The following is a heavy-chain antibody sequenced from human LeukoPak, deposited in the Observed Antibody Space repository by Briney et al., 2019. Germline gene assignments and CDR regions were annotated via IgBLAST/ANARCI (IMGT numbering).Heavy chain of an antibody. D-gene: IGHD3-22*01. CDR2: ISGSGGST. Sequence: GGSLRLSCAASGFTFSDYYMSWIRQAPGKGLEWVSGISGSGGSTYYADSVKGRFTISRDNSKNTLYLQMNSLRAEDTAVYYCANGYYYDSSGKSYAFDIWGQGTMVTVSS. CDR3: ANGYYYDSSGKSYAFDI. CDR1: GFTFSDYY. J-gene: IGHJ3*02. V-gene: IGHV3-23*01.